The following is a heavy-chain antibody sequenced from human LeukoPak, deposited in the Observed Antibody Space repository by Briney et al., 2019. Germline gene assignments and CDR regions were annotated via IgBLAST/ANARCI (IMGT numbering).Heavy chain of an antibody. D-gene: IGHD2/OR15-2a*01. CDR3: ARPTSKLGSFDY. CDR2: INHSGST. V-gene: IGHV4-34*01. J-gene: IGHJ4*02. CDR1: GGSFSGYY. Sequence: PSETLSLTCAVYGGSFSGYYWSWIRQPPGKGLEWIGEINHSGSTNYNPSFKSRLTISVDTSKNQFSLKLSSVTAADTAVYYCARPTSKLGSFDYWGQGTLVTVSS.